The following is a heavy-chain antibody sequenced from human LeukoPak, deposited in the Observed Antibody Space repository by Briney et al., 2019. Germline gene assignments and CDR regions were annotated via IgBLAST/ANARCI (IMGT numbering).Heavy chain of an antibody. CDR2: IYYSGST. V-gene: IGHV4-59*01. J-gene: IGHJ4*02. D-gene: IGHD2-21*02. CDR1: GGSISSYY. Sequence: SETLSLTCTVSGGSISSYYWSWIRQPPGKGLEWTGYIYYSGSTNYNPSLKSRVTISVDTSKNQFSLKLSSVTAADTAVYYCARVGAYCGGDCFSVWFDYWGQGTLVTVSS. CDR3: ARVGAYCGGDCFSVWFDY.